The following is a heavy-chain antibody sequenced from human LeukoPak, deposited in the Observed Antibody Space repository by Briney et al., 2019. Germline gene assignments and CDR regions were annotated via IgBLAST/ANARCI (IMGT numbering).Heavy chain of an antibody. CDR3: ARDGQLSGESVGAFDI. CDR1: GFTFSTYS. J-gene: IGHJ3*02. V-gene: IGHV3-48*01. CDR2: ISSSVRTI. Sequence: PGGSLRLSCAASGFTFSTYSMNWVRQAPGKGLEWVSYISSSVRTIYYADSVKGRFTISRDNAKNSLYLQMNSLRAEDTAVYYCARDGQLSGESVGAFDIWGRGTMVSVSS. D-gene: IGHD3-16*01.